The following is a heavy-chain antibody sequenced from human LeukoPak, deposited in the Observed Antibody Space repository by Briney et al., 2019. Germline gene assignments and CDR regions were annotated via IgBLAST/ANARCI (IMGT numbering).Heavy chain of an antibody. CDR2: IYYRGST. CDR1: GDSISSSSYY. J-gene: IGHJ4*02. CDR3: ATTLLVGATPVFDY. D-gene: IGHD1-26*01. Sequence: SETLSLTCTVSGDSISSSSYYWGWIRQPPGKGLEWIGSIYYRGSTYYNPSLKSRVTMSVDTSKNQFSLKLSSVTAADTAVYYCATTLLVGATPVFDYWGQGTLVTVSS. V-gene: IGHV4-39*07.